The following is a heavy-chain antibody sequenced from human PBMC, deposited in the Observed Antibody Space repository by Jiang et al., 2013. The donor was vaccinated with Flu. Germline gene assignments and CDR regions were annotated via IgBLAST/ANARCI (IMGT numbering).Heavy chain of an antibody. V-gene: IGHV1-46*01. CDR2: INPSGGST. CDR1: GYTFTSYY. D-gene: IGHD6-19*01. J-gene: IGHJ6*04. CDR3: ARSNTGYSSGWYGRGVYYGMDV. Sequence: SGAEVKKPGASVKVSCKASGYTFTSYYMHWVRQAPGQGLEWMGIINPSGGSTSYAQKFQGRVTMTRDTSTSTVYMELSSLRSEDTAVYYCARSNTGYSSGWYGRGVYYGMDVWGKGTTVTVSS.